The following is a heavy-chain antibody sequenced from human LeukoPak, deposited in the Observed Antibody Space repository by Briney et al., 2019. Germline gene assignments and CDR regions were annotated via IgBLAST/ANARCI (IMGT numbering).Heavy chain of an antibody. Sequence: SETLSLTCAVYGGSFSDYYWTWIRQPPGKGLEWIGEINHSGSTNYNPSLKSRVTISVDTSKNQFSLKLSSVTAADTAVYYCARGLSGWYEGGHLTGKNDYWGQGTLVTVSS. V-gene: IGHV4-34*01. D-gene: IGHD6-19*01. CDR2: INHSGST. CDR1: GGSFSDYY. CDR3: ARGLSGWYEGGHLTGKNDY. J-gene: IGHJ4*02.